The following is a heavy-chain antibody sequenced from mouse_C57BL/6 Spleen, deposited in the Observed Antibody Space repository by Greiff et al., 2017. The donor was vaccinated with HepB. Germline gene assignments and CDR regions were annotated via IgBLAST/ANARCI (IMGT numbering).Heavy chain of an antibody. J-gene: IGHJ3*01. D-gene: IGHD1-1*01. CDR3: AREDHYYGAWFAY. Sequence: ESGPGLVKPSQSLSLTCSVTGYSITSGYYWNWIRQFPGNKLEWMGYISYDGSNNYNPSLKNRISITRDTSKNQFFLKLNSVTTEDTATYYCAREDHYYGAWFAYWGQGTLVTVSA. V-gene: IGHV3-6*01. CDR2: ISYDGSN. CDR1: GYSITSGYY.